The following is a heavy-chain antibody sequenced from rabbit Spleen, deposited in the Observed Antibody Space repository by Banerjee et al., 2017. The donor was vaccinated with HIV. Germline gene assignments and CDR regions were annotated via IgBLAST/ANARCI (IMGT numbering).Heavy chain of an antibody. D-gene: IGHD4-1*01. CDR1: GFDFSTYS. CDR3: ARDLAGVIGWNFGW. V-gene: IGHV1S47*01. J-gene: IGHJ4*01. CDR2: IVPIFGVT. Sequence: QEQLVESGGGLVQPGGSLKLSCKASGFDFSTYSMSWVRQAPGKGLEWIGYIVPIFGVTYYANWVNGRFTISSHNAQNTLYLQLNSLTAADTATYFCARDLAGVIGWNFGWWGPGTLVTVS.